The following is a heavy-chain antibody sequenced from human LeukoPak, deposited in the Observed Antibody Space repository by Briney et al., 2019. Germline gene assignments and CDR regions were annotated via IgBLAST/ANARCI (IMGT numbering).Heavy chain of an antibody. CDR1: GFTFSSYW. CDR2: IKQDGSEK. V-gene: IGHV3-7*04. D-gene: IGHD1-26*01. J-gene: IGHJ4*02. CDR3: AGGIVGATLDY. Sequence: PGGSLRLSCAASGFTFSSYWMSWVRQAPGKGLEWVANIKQDGSEKYYVDPVKGRFTISRDNAKNSLYLQMNSLRAEDTAVYYCAGGIVGATLDYWGQGTLVTVSS.